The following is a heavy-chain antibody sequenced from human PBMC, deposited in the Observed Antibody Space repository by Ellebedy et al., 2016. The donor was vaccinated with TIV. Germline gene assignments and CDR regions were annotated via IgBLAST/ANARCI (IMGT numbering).Heavy chain of an antibody. Sequence: AASVKVSCKASGYTFTSYYIHWVRHPPGQGLEWMGIINPTGGSTNYEQKFQGRVSMTRDTSTSTVYMELSSLRSEDTAVYYCGRVLGSYGWFDPWGQGTLVTVSS. CDR1: GYTFTSYY. D-gene: IGHD3-16*01. J-gene: IGHJ5*02. CDR3: GRVLGSYGWFDP. CDR2: INPTGGST. V-gene: IGHV1-46*01.